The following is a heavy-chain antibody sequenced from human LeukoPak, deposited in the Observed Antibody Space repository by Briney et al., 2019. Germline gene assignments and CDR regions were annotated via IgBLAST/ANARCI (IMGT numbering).Heavy chain of an antibody. J-gene: IGHJ4*02. CDR3: ARDIAVADPLLDY. Sequence: QPSETLSLTCTVSGGSISSSSYYWGWIRQPPGKGLEWVAVISYDGSNKYYADSVKGRFTISRDNSKNTLYLQMNSLRAEDTAVYYCARDIAVADPLLDYWGQGTLVTVSS. CDR1: GGSISSSS. CDR2: ISYDGSNK. V-gene: IGHV3-30*03. D-gene: IGHD6-19*01.